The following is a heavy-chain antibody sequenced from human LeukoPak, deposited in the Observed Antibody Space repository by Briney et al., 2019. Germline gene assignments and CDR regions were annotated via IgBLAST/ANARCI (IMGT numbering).Heavy chain of an antibody. CDR3: ARVYGSGTHMDV. J-gene: IGHJ6*03. CDR2: INPNSSGT. CDR1: GYTFTGYY. Sequence: ASVKVSCKASGYTFTGYYMHWVRQAPGPGVEGMGWINPNSSGTNYAQKLQGRVTMTTDTSTSTAYMELRSLRSDDTAVYYCARVYGSGTHMDVWGKGTTVTISS. D-gene: IGHD3-10*01. V-gene: IGHV1-2*02.